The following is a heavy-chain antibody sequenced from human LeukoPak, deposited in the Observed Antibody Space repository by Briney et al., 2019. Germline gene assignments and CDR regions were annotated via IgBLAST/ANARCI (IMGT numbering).Heavy chain of an antibody. CDR3: AKAPLRITMIVVVPYFDY. V-gene: IGHV3-23*01. Sequence: GGSLRLSCAASGFTFSSYAMSWVRQAPGKGLEWASAISGSGGSTYYADSVKGRFTISRDNSKNTLYLQMNSLRAEDTAVYYCAKAPLRITMIVVVPYFDYWGQGTLVTVSS. D-gene: IGHD3-22*01. CDR1: GFTFSSYA. CDR2: ISGSGGST. J-gene: IGHJ4*02.